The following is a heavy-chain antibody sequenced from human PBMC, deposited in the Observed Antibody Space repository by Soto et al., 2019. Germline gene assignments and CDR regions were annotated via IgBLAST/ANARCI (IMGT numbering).Heavy chain of an antibody. CDR1: GGSFSGYY. J-gene: IGHJ4*02. Sequence: SETLSLTCAVDGGSFSGYYWTWIRQPPGTGLEWIGEINHSGSTNYNPSLKSRVTISVDTSKNQFSLKLTSVTAADTAVYYCARDKITGLFDYWGQGTLFTVSS. V-gene: IGHV4-34*01. CDR2: INHSGST. CDR3: ARDKITGLFDY. D-gene: IGHD2-8*02.